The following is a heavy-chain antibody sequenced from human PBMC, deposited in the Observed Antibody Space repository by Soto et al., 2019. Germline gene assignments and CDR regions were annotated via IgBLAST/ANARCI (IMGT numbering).Heavy chain of an antibody. D-gene: IGHD3-22*01. CDR2: ISYDGSNK. CDR1: GFTFSSYA. Sequence: GGSLRLSCAASGFTFSSYAMHWVRQAPGKGLEWVAVISYDGSNKYYADSVKGRFTISRDNSKNTLYLQMNSLRAEDTAVYYCARDQSYYYDSSGYSPMGYWGQGTLVTVSS. V-gene: IGHV3-30-3*01. CDR3: ARDQSYYYDSSGYSPMGY. J-gene: IGHJ4*02.